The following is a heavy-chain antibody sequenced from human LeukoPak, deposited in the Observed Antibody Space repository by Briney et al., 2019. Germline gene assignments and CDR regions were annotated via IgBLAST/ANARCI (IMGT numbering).Heavy chain of an antibody. V-gene: IGHV3-23*01. CDR3: AKDLELDY. CDR1: GFTFTSYS. CDR2: ISGGGGTT. Sequence: GGSLRLSCAASGFTFTSYSMNWVRQAPGKGLEWVSTISGGGGTTDYADSVKGRFTISRDNSKNTLYLQMNSLRVEDTAMYYCAKDLELDYWGQGTLVTVSS. J-gene: IGHJ4*02.